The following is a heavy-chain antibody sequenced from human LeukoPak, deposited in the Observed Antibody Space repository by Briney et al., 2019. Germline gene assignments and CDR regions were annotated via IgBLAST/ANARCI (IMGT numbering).Heavy chain of an antibody. CDR3: AREVVVVTASNPYYYGMDV. CDR2: ISGSGGST. Sequence: GGSLRLSCAASGFTFSSYAMSWVRQAPGKGLEWVSAISGSGGSTYYADSVKGRFTISRDNSKNTLYLQMNSLRAEDTAVYYCAREVVVVTASNPYYYGMDVWGQGTTVTVSS. CDR1: GFTFSSYA. J-gene: IGHJ6*02. V-gene: IGHV3-23*01. D-gene: IGHD2-21*02.